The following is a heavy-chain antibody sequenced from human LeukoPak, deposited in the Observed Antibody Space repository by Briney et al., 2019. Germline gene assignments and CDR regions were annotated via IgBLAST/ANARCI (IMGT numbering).Heavy chain of an antibody. CDR2: INAGNGNT. J-gene: IGHJ4*02. CDR1: GYTFTTYT. Sequence: GASVKVSCKASGYTFTTYTIHWVRQAPGQRLEWMGWINAGNGNTKYSQEFQDRVTITRDTSASTAYMELSSLRSEDMAVYYCARHRAGRGYSYGSDYWGQGTLVTVSS. CDR3: ARHRAGRGYSYGSDY. V-gene: IGHV1-3*03. D-gene: IGHD5-18*01.